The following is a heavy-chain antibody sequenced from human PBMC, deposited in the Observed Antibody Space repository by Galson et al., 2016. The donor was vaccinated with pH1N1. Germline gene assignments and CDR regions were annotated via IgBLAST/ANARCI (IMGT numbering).Heavy chain of an antibody. Sequence: CAASGFTFSSFWMHWVRQVPGTGLVWVSRISTEGSSVSYADSVKGRFTISRDNARSTLYLEMNSLTAEDTALYYCARVRLILPGDPTGYFDLWGQGALVTVSS. J-gene: IGHJ4*02. CDR1: GFTFSSFW. CDR3: ARVRLILPGDPTGYFDL. CDR2: ISTEGSSV. V-gene: IGHV3-74*01. D-gene: IGHD7-27*01.